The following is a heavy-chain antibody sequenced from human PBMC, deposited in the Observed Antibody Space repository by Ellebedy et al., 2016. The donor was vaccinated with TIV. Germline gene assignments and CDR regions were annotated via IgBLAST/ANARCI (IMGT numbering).Heavy chain of an antibody. D-gene: IGHD3-3*01. V-gene: IGHV3-7*03. CDR3: ARDDLDDFWSGYLDYYYYYGMDV. Sequence: GGSLRLSCAASGFTFSSYWMSWVRQAPGKGLEWVANIKQDGSEKYYVDSVKGRFTISRDNAKNSLYLQMNSLRAEDTAVYYCARDDLDDFWSGYLDYYYYYGMDVWGQGTTATVSS. J-gene: IGHJ6*02. CDR1: GFTFSSYW. CDR2: IKQDGSEK.